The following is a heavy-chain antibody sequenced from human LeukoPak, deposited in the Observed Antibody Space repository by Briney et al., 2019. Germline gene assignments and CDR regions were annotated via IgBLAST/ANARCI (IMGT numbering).Heavy chain of an antibody. D-gene: IGHD6-13*01. CDR3: AKLFKAYSSTWIDY. CDR1: GFTFSDYY. CDR2: ISHSSGFT. J-gene: IGHJ4*02. Sequence: AGGSLRLSCAASGFTFSDYYMSWIRQAPGQGLEWVAYISHSSGFTNYADSVKGRFAISRDNAKNSLYLQMDSLRAEDTAIYYCAKLFKAYSSTWIDYWGQGNLVTVSS. V-gene: IGHV3-11*03.